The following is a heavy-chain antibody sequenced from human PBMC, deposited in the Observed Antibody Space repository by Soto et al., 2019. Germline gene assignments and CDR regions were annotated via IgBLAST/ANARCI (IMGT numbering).Heavy chain of an antibody. Sequence: GESLKISCKGSGYSFTSYWIGWVRQMPVKGLEWMGIIYPGDSDTRYSPSFQGQVTISADKSISTAYLQWSSLKAPDTAMYYCARHLGGYDIDYYYYYGMDVWGQGTTVTVSS. D-gene: IGHD5-12*01. J-gene: IGHJ6*02. V-gene: IGHV5-51*01. CDR3: ARHLGGYDIDYYYYYGMDV. CDR2: IYPGDSDT. CDR1: GYSFTSYW.